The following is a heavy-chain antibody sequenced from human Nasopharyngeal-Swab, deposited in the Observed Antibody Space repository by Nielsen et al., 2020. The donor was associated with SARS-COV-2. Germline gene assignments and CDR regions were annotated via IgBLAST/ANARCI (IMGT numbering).Heavy chain of an antibody. CDR3: AKGVYSYGYVVDLYFDY. Sequence: GESLKISCAASGFTFSSYGMHWVRQAPGKGLEWVAVITYDGSNKYYADSVKGRFTISRDNSKNTLYLQMNSLRAEDTAVYYCAKGVYSYGYVVDLYFDYWGQGTLVTVSS. CDR2: ITYDGSNK. D-gene: IGHD5-18*01. V-gene: IGHV3-30*18. CDR1: GFTFSSYG. J-gene: IGHJ4*02.